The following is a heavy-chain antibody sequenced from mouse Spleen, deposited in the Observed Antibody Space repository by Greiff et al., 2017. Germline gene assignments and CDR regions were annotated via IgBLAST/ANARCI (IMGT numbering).Heavy chain of an antibody. CDR3: ASRTGTGDAMDY. V-gene: IGHV5-9-1*01. CDR1: GFTFSSYA. D-gene: IGHD4-1*01. Sequence: EVKLMESGGGLVKPGGSLKLSCAASGFTFSSYAMSWVRQTPEKRLEWVATISSGGSYTYYPDSVKGRFTISRDNAKNTLYLQMSSLRSEDTAMYYCASRTGTGDAMDYWGQGTSVTVSS. CDR2: ISSGGSYT. J-gene: IGHJ4*01.